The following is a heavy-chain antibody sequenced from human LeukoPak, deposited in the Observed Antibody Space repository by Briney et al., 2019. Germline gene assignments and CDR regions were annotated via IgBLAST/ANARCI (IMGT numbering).Heavy chain of an antibody. Sequence: GESLKISCKGSGYSFTSYWIGWVRQMPGKGLEWMGIIYPGDSDTRYSPSFQGQVTISADKSISTSYLQWSSLKASDTAMYYCARGGSMVLWFGVLGGDWFDPWGQGTLVTVSS. D-gene: IGHD3-10*01. CDR3: ARGGSMVLWFGVLGGDWFDP. CDR2: IYPGDSDT. CDR1: GYSFTSYW. J-gene: IGHJ5*02. V-gene: IGHV5-51*01.